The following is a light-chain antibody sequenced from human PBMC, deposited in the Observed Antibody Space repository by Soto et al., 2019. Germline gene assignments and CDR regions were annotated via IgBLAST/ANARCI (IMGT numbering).Light chain of an antibody. V-gene: IGLV2-23*01. CDR1: SSDVRSYNL. J-gene: IGLJ1*01. CDR2: EGS. Sequence: QSALTQPASVSGSPGQSITISCTGTSSDVRSYNLVSWYQQHPGKAPKLMIYEGSKRPSGVSNRFSGSKSGNTASLTISGLQAEDEADYYCCSYAGSHYVFGTGTKVTVL. CDR3: CSYAGSHYV.